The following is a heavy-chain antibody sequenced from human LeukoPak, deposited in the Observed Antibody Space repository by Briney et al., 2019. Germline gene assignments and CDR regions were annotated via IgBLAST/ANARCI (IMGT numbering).Heavy chain of an antibody. V-gene: IGHV3-11*01. CDR2: ISSSGSTI. J-gene: IGHJ4*02. CDR3: ASASEVGYFDY. Sequence: GGSLRLSRAASGFTFSDYYMSWIRQAPGKGLEWVSYISSSGSTIYYADSVKGRFTISRDNAKNSLYLQMNSLRAEDTAVYYCASASEVGYFDYWGQGTLVIVSS. CDR1: GFTFSDYY. D-gene: IGHD1-26*01.